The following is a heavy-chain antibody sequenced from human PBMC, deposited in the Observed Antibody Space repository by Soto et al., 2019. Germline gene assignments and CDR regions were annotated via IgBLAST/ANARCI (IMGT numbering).Heavy chain of an antibody. V-gene: IGHV4-31*03. CDR3: AREYTYGSNFFDC. D-gene: IGHD2-2*02. J-gene: IGHJ4*02. CDR2: ISHSGST. Sequence: SETLSLTCTVSGGSISSAAYYWSWIRQHPGKGLEWIGYISHSGSTYYNPSLKSRVITSVDTSKNQFSLSLTSVTAADTAVYYCAREYTYGSNFFDCWGQGALVTVS. CDR1: GGSISSAAYY.